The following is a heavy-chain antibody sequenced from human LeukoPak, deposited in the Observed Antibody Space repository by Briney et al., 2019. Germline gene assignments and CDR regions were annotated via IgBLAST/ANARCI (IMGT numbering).Heavy chain of an antibody. CDR2: VDHTGST. CDR3: ARGRVSSSTWYSTYYYYFYMDV. D-gene: IGHD1-1*01. V-gene: IGHV4-59*01. J-gene: IGHJ6*03. CDR1: GGSISSCY. Sequence: PSETLSLTCTVSGGSISSCYWSWIRQPPGKGLEWIGYVDHTGSTNFNPSLNGRVSISRDTSKNLFSLRLRSVTAADTAVYFCARGRVSSSTWYSTYYYYFYMDVWGKGTTVTVSS.